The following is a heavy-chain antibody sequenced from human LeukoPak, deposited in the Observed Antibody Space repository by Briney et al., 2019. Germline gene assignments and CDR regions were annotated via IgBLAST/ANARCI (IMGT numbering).Heavy chain of an antibody. Sequence: ASVKVSFKVSGYTLTELSMHWVRQAPGKGLEWMGGFDPEDGATIYAQKFQGRVTMTEGTSTDTAYMELRSLRSEDTAVYYCATVVLYSGYYFDYWGQGTLVTVSS. D-gene: IGHD5-12*01. J-gene: IGHJ4*02. V-gene: IGHV1-24*01. CDR1: GYTLTELS. CDR3: ATVVLYSGYYFDY. CDR2: FDPEDGAT.